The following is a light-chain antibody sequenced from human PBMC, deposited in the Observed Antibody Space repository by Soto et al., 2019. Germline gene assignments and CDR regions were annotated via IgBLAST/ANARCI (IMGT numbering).Light chain of an antibody. CDR1: QDIRNT. V-gene: IGKV1-6*01. CDR3: LQYYNFSWT. J-gene: IGKJ1*01. Sequence: AIQMTQSPSSLSASVGDRVAISCRASQDIRNTLAWYQQKPGEAPKLLIFAASNLQSEVPSRFSGSGSVTDFTLAITGLQPEDFATYYCLQYYNFSWTFGQGTKVDIK. CDR2: AAS.